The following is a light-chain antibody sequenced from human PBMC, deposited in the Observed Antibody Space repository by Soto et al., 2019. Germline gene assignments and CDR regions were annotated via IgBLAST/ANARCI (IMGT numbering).Light chain of an antibody. V-gene: IGKV3-20*01. CDR2: GAS. J-gene: IGKJ5*01. Sequence: EIVLTQSPGTLSLSPGERATLSCRASQSVSSSYLALYQQKPGQAPRLLIYGASSRATGIPDRFSGSGSGTDFTLTISRLEPEDFAVYYCQQYGSSPLITFVQGTRLEIK. CDR1: QSVSSSY. CDR3: QQYGSSPLIT.